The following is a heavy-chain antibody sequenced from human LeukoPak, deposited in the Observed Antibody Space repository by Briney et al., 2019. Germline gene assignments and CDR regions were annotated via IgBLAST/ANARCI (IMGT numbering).Heavy chain of an antibody. D-gene: IGHD5-12*01. CDR2: INPNSGGT. V-gene: IGHV1-2*02. Sequence: ASVKVSCKASGYTFTGYYMHWVRQAPGQGLEWTGWINPNSGGTNYAQEFQGRVTMTRDTSISTAYMELSRLRSDDTAVYYCARDLGGYSGLDYWGQGTLVTVSS. CDR3: ARDLGGYSGLDY. J-gene: IGHJ4*02. CDR1: GYTFTGYY.